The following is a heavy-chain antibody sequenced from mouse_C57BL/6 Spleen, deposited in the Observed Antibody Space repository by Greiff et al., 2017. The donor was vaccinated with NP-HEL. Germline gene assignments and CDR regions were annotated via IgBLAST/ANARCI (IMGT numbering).Heavy chain of an antibody. CDR3: ARSPITTVVVRRWYFDV. CDR2: IHPNSGST. D-gene: IGHD1-1*01. CDR1: GYTFTSYW. Sequence: QVQLQQPGAELVKPGASVKLSCKASGYTFTSYWMHWVKQRPGQGLEWIGMIHPNSGSTNYNEKFKSKATLTVDKSSSTAYMQLSSLTSEDSAVYYGARSPITTVVVRRWYFDVWGTGTTVTVSS. J-gene: IGHJ1*03. V-gene: IGHV1-64*01.